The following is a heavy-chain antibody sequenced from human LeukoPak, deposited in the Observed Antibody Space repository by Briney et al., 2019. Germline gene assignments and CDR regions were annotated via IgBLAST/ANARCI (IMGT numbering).Heavy chain of an antibody. D-gene: IGHD3-22*01. J-gene: IGHJ4*02. CDR1: GFNFSSYW. CDR3: ARDKTYYYDSGGHYPKFDC. V-gene: IGHV3-7*03. CDR2: IKQDGSEK. Sequence: GGSLRLSCAASGFNFSSYWMSWVRQAPGKGLEWVANIKQDGSEKYYVDSVKGRFTISRDNSKNTLYLQMNSLRAEETAVYYCARDKTYYYDSGGHYPKFDCWGRGTLVSVSS.